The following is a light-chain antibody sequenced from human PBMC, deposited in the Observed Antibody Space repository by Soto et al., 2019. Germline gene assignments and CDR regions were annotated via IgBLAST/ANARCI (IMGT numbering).Light chain of an antibody. Sequence: DIQMTQSPSTLSASVGDRVIMTCRASQTIRTWLAWYQQKPGKAPKLLIYKASSLESGVPSRFSGSGSGTEFTLTISSLQPDDFATYYCQQYNSYPWTFGQGTKVEIK. J-gene: IGKJ1*01. CDR1: QTIRTW. CDR3: QQYNSYPWT. CDR2: KAS. V-gene: IGKV1-5*03.